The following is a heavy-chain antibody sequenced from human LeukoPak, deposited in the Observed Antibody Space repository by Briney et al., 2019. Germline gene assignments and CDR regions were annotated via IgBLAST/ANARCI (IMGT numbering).Heavy chain of an antibody. CDR2: ISGSGNSK. V-gene: IGHV3-23*01. CDR1: GFSFSSYA. CDR3: ARALSKFDY. Sequence: GGSLGLSCAASGFSFSSYAMSWVRQAPGKGLEWVSSISGSGNSKYYEDSVKGRFSVSRDKSKNTLHLQMNDLRAEDTAVYYCARALSKFDYWGQGTLVTVSS. J-gene: IGHJ4*02.